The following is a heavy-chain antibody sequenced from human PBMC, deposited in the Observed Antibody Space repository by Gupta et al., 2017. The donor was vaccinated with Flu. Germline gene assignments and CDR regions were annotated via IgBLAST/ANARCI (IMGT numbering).Heavy chain of an antibody. V-gene: IGHV4-59*01. CDR1: GGSISSYY. J-gene: IGHJ5*02. Sequence: QVQLQESGPGLVKPSETLSLTCTVSGGSISSYYWSWIRQPPGKGLEWIGYIYYSGSTNYNPALKSRVTISVDTSKNQFSLKLSSVTAADTAVYYCARAGAGKVGWFDPGGQGTLVTVSS. CDR2: IYYSGST. D-gene: IGHD6-19*01. CDR3: ARAGAGKVGWFDP.